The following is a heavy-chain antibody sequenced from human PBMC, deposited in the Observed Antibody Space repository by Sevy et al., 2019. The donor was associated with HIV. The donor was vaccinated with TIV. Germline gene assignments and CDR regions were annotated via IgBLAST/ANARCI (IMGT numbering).Heavy chain of an antibody. CDR1: GGSISSYY. V-gene: IGHV4-59*08. Sequence: SETLSLTCTVSGGSISSYYWSWIRQPPGKGLEWIGSIYYSGFINYNPSLNSRVTISLDTPKNQFSLRLGSVTAADTAVYYCARQGVTIFGVVDDCYYYGMDVWGQGTPVTVSS. J-gene: IGHJ6*02. CDR2: IYYSGFI. CDR3: ARQGVTIFGVVDDCYYYGMDV. D-gene: IGHD3-3*01.